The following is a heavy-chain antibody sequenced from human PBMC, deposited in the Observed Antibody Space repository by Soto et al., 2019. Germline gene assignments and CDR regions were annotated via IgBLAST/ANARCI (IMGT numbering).Heavy chain of an antibody. Sequence: SETLSLTCTVSGGSISSSSYYWGWIRQPPGKGLEWIGSIYYSGSTYYNPSLKSRVTISVDTSKNQFSLKLSSVTAADTAVYYCARHLYYYDSSGYVDYWGQGTLVTVSS. CDR2: IYYSGST. CDR3: ARHLYYYDSSGYVDY. J-gene: IGHJ4*02. D-gene: IGHD3-22*01. V-gene: IGHV4-39*01. CDR1: GGSISSSSYY.